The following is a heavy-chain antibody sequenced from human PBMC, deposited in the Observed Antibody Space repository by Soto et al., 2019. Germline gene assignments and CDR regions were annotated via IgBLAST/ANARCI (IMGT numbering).Heavy chain of an antibody. CDR2: IIPILETA. CDR1: GGTFGRYT. J-gene: IGHJ6*04. CDR3: ARGGKRGGGLDV. V-gene: IGHV1-69*08. D-gene: IGHD1-26*01. Sequence: QVQLVQSGAEVKKPGSSLKVSCKASGGTFGRYTISWVRQAPGQGLEWMGWIIPILETANYAQKFQGRVTITADTSTSTAYLDLSGLKSADAGVYYCARGGKRGGGLDVWGKGTPVTVSS.